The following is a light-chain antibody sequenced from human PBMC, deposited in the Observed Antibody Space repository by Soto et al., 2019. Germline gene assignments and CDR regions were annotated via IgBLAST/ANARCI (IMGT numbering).Light chain of an antibody. CDR1: QTIGTF. CDR2: SAS. CDR3: QQSYLTWT. V-gene: IGKV1-39*01. J-gene: IGKJ1*01. Sequence: DIQVTQSPSSLSASVGDSVTITCRTSQTIGTFLNWYQQKPGKVPKLLISSASSLHTGVPSRFSASGSGTDFTLTISSLQPEDFVTYYCQQSYLTWTFGQGTKVDIK.